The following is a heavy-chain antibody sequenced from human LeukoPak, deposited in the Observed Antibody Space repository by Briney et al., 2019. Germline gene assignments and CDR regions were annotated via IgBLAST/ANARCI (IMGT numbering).Heavy chain of an antibody. CDR2: INPSGGST. CDR1: GYTFTSYY. D-gene: IGHD4-17*01. CDR3: ARGMTTSAEGDY. J-gene: IGHJ4*02. Sequence: ASVKVSCKASGYTFTSYYVHRVRQAPGQGLEWMGIINPSGGSTSYAQKFQGRVTMTRDMSTSTVYMELSSLRSEDTAVYYCARGMTTSAEGDYWGQGTLVTVSS. V-gene: IGHV1-46*01.